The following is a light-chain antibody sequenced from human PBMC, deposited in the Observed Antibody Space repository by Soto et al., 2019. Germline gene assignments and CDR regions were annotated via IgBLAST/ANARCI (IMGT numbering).Light chain of an antibody. CDR3: QQYNNWPPDRT. Sequence: EIVMTQSPATLSVSQGERATLSCRASQSVGSNLAWYQQKPGQAPRLLIYGASTRATGIPARFSGSGSGTEFTLTISSLQSEDFAIYFCQQYNNWPPDRTFGQGTKVEI. CDR1: QSVGSN. CDR2: GAS. V-gene: IGKV3-15*01. J-gene: IGKJ1*01.